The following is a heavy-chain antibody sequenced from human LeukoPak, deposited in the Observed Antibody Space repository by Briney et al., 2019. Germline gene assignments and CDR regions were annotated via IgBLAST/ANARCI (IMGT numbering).Heavy chain of an antibody. CDR2: ISYDGSNK. CDR3: ARDRWYLDY. V-gene: IGHV3-30*03. Sequence: PGRSLRLSCAASGFTFSSYGMHWVRQAPGKGLEWVAVISYDGSNKYYADSVKGRFTISRDNSKNTLYLQMNSLRAEDTAVYYCARDRWYLDYWGQGTLVTVSS. J-gene: IGHJ4*02. D-gene: IGHD6-13*01. CDR1: GFTFSSYG.